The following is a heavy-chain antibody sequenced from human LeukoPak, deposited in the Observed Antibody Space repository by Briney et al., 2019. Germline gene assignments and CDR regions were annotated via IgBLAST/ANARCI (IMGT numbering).Heavy chain of an antibody. J-gene: IGHJ6*03. Sequence: ASVKVSCKASGYTFTSYYLHWVRQAPGQGLEWMGGIIPIFGTANYAQKFQGRVTITADESTSTAYMELSSLRSEDTAVYYCARDTVIPNPSSYYYYYYMDVWGKGTTVTISS. V-gene: IGHV1-69*13. CDR2: IIPIFGTA. D-gene: IGHD3-10*01. CDR3: ARDTVIPNPSSYYYYYYMDV. CDR1: GYTFTSYY.